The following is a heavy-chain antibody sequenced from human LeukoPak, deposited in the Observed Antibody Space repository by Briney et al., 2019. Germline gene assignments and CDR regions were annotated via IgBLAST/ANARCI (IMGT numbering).Heavy chain of an antibody. CDR2: IYYSGST. Sequence: SETLSLTCTVSGGSISSSSYYWGWIRQPPGKGLEWIGSIYYSGSTYYNPSLKSRVTISVDTSKNQFSLKLSSVTAADTAVYYCARALKYYYDSSGFPPHWFDPWGQGTLVTVSS. CDR1: GGSISSSSYY. J-gene: IGHJ5*02. CDR3: ARALKYYYDSSGFPPHWFDP. D-gene: IGHD3-22*01. V-gene: IGHV4-39*07.